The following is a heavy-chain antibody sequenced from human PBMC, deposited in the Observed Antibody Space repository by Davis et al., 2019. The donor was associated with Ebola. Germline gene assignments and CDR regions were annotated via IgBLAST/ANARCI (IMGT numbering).Heavy chain of an antibody. J-gene: IGHJ4*02. CDR3: ARERLSGFWSGYPDY. D-gene: IGHD3-3*01. CDR2: IPSDGSNK. V-gene: IGHV3-30*03. CDR1: GFTSSSYG. Sequence: GGSLRLSCAASGFTSSSYGMHWVRQAPGKGLEWVAVIPSDGSNKYYADSVKGRFTIPRDNSKNTLYLRMNSLRAEDTAVYYCARERLSGFWSGYPDYWGQGTLVTVSS.